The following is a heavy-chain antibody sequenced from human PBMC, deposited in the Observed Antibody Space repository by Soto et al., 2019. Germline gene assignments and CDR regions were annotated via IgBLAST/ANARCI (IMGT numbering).Heavy chain of an antibody. J-gene: IGHJ6*02. CDR1: GFSSRHHA. D-gene: IGHD3-16*01. CDR2: IHWNNGAT. Sequence: SLRLGCVASGFSSRHHAIHWVRQGPGKGLEWVSGIHWNNGATGYADSVKGRFTIFKDNVKNSVYLQMNSLRTDDTAFYYCTEDILPGGADVWGQGTTVTVSS. V-gene: IGHV3-9*02. CDR3: TEDILPGGADV.